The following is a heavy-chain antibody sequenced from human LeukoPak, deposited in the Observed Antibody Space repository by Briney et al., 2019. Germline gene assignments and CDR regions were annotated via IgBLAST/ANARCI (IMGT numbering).Heavy chain of an antibody. D-gene: IGHD1-1*01. J-gene: IGHJ4*02. CDR2: IIPIFGTA. CDR1: GGTFSSYA. Sequence: GASAKVSCKAPGGTFSSYAISWVRQAPGQGLEWMGGIIPIFGTANYAQKFQGRVTITADESTSTAYMELSSLRSEDTAVYYCARGPSGGTFDYWGQGTLVTVSS. V-gene: IGHV1-69*13. CDR3: ARGPSGGTFDY.